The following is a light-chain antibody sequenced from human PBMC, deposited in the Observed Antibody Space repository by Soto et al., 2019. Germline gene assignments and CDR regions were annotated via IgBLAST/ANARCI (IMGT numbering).Light chain of an antibody. J-gene: IGLJ3*02. CDR2: DVS. CDR3: SSHTSSSTRV. V-gene: IGLV2-14*01. Sequence: QSALTQPASVSGSPGQSITISCTGTSSDVGGYNYVSWYQQHPGKAPKLIIYDVSNRPSGVSNRFSGSKSGSTASLTISGLQAEDEADYYCSSHTSSSTRVFGGGTKVTVL. CDR1: SSDVGGYNY.